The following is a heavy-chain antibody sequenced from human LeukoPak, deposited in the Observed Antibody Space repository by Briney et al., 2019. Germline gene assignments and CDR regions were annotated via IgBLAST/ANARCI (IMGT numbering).Heavy chain of an antibody. D-gene: IGHD3-9*01. CDR3: ARDYYDILTGYLPSYYYYGMDV. J-gene: IGHJ6*02. CDR2: IYSGGST. CDR1: GFTVSSNY. V-gene: IGHV3-53*01. Sequence: GGSLRLSCAASGFTVSSNYMSWVRQAPGKGLEWVSVIYSGGSTYYADSVKGRFTISRDNSKNTLYLQMNSLRAEDTAVYYCARDYYDILTGYLPSYYYYGMDVWGQGTTVTVSS.